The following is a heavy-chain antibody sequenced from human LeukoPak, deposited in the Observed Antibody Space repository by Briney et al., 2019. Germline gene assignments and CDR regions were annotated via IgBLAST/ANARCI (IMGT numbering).Heavy chain of an antibody. J-gene: IGHJ4*02. D-gene: IGHD6-13*01. CDR1: GGSFSGYY. V-gene: IGHV4-34*01. Sequence: SETPSLTCAAYGGSFSGYYWSWIRQPPGKGLEWIGEINHSGSTNYNPSLKSRVTISVDTSKNQFSLKLSSVTPEDTAVYYCARGSFIAAAGTVTDYWGQGTLVTVSS. CDR3: ARGSFIAAAGTVTDY. CDR2: INHSGST.